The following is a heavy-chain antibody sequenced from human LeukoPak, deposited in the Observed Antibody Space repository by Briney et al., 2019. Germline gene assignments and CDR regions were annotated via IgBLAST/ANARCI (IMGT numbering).Heavy chain of an antibody. CDR3: ARDEGYSSSWRTNWFDP. V-gene: IGHV1-18*01. CDR2: ISAYNGNT. D-gene: IGHD6-13*01. CDR1: GYTFTSYG. Sequence: ASVKVSCKASGYTFTSYGISWVRQAPGQGLEWMGWISAYNGNTNYAQKLQGRVTMTTDTSTSTAYMELRSLRSDDTAVYYCARDEGYSSSWRTNWFDPWGQGTLVTASS. J-gene: IGHJ5*02.